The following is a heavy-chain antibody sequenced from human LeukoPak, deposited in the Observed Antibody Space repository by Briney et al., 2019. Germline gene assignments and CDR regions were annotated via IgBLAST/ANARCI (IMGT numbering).Heavy chain of an antibody. CDR3: ARLTGLTGAYFDY. V-gene: IGHV4-39*01. Sequence: SETLSLTCTVSVGSISSSSYYWGWIRQPPGKGLEWIGSIYYSGSTYYNPSLKSRVTISVDTSKNQFSLKLSSVTAADTAVYYCARLTGLTGAYFDYWGQGTLVTVSS. J-gene: IGHJ4*02. CDR1: VGSISSSSYY. CDR2: IYYSGST. D-gene: IGHD1-20*01.